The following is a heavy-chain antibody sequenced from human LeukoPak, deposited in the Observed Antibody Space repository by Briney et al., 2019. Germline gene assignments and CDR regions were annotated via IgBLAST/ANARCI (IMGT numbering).Heavy chain of an antibody. CDR1: GGSISNSGGFY. CDR2: ISYRGST. D-gene: IGHD2-15*01. Sequence: PSQTLSLTCTVSGGSISNSGGFYWSWIRQHPGDGLECIGFISYRGSTYYNPSLKSRVSMSVDTSRSQFSLRLTSVTDEDTAVYYCARISQSSGGFYYWGQGTLVTVSS. V-gene: IGHV4-31*02. CDR3: ARISQSSGGFYY. J-gene: IGHJ4*02.